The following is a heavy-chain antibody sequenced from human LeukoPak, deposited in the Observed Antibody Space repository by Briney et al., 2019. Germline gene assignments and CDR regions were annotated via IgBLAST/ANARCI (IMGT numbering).Heavy chain of an antibody. CDR2: INHSGST. J-gene: IGHJ4*02. D-gene: IGHD6-6*01. CDR3: ARWDSSSLTIDY. Sequence: PSETLSLTCAVYGGSFSGYYWSWIRQPPGKGLEWIGEINHSGSTNYNPSLKSRVTISVDTSKNQISLKLSSVTAADTAVYYCARWDSSSLTIDYWGQGTLVTVSS. CDR1: GGSFSGYY. V-gene: IGHV4-34*01.